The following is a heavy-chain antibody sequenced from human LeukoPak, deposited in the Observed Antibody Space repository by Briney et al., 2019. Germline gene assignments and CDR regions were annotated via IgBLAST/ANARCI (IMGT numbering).Heavy chain of an antibody. Sequence: GGSLRLSCAASGFTFSNYSMNWVRQAPGKGLEWVSYISSSSSAIDYADSVKGRFTISRDNAKNSLYLKMNSLRAEDTAVYYCARDTTQAAAAAGRNYHYMDVWGKGTTVTVSS. CDR3: ARDTTQAAAAAGRNYHYMDV. J-gene: IGHJ6*03. D-gene: IGHD6-13*01. CDR2: ISSSSSAI. CDR1: GFTFSNYS. V-gene: IGHV3-48*01.